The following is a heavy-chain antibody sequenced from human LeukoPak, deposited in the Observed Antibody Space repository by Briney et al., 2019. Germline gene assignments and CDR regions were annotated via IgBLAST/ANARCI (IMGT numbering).Heavy chain of an antibody. J-gene: IGHJ4*02. D-gene: IGHD3-10*01. Sequence: GGSLRLSCAASGFTFSSYWMSWVRQAPGKGLEWVSNIKQDGSGTYYVDSVKGRFTISRDNAKNSLYLQMNSLRAEDTAVYYCARRRITMGRGVPFDYGGQGPLVTVTS. CDR2: IKQDGSGT. CDR3: ARRRITMGRGVPFDY. V-gene: IGHV3-7*02. CDR1: GFTFSSYW.